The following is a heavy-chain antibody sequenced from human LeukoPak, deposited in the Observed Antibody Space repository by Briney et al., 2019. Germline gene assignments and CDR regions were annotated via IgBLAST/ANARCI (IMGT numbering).Heavy chain of an antibody. CDR1: GGTFSSYA. D-gene: IGHD3-3*01. J-gene: IGHJ4*02. CDR3: ARVSYYDFWSGYYNDY. CDR2: IIPIFGTA. Sequence: SVKVSCKASGGTFSSYAISWVRQAPGQGLEWMGGIIPIFGTANYAQKFQGRVTITADESTSTAYMELSSLRSEDTAVYYCARVSYYDFWSGYYNDYWGQGTLVTVSS. V-gene: IGHV1-69*13.